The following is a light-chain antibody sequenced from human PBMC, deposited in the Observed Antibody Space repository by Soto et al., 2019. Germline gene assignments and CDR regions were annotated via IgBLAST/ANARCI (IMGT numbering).Light chain of an antibody. Sequence: EIVLTQSPGTLSLSPGERATLSCRASQSVRSSYLAWYQQKLGQAPRLLIYGVSNRATGIPDRFSGSGSGTAFTLTISRLESEDFAVYYCQQYGTSPRTFDQGTKVEIK. J-gene: IGKJ1*01. V-gene: IGKV3-20*01. CDR3: QQYGTSPRT. CDR1: QSVRSSY. CDR2: GVS.